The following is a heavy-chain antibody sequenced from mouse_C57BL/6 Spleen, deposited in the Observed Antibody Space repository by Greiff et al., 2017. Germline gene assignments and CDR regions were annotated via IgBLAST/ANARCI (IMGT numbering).Heavy chain of an antibody. CDR1: GYSITSGYY. V-gene: IGHV3-6*01. Sequence: ESGPGLVKPSPSLSLTCSVTGYSITSGYYWNWIRQFPGNKLEWMGYISYDGSNNYNPSLKNRISITRDTSKNQFFLKLNSVTTEDTATYYCARDGILRYLYYAMDYWGQGTSVTVSS. D-gene: IGHD1-1*01. CDR2: ISYDGSN. CDR3: ARDGILRYLYYAMDY. J-gene: IGHJ4*01.